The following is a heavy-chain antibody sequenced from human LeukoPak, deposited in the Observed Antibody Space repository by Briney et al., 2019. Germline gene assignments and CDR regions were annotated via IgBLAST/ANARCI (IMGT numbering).Heavy chain of an antibody. V-gene: IGHV3-48*01. CDR1: GFTFSSYS. J-gene: IGHJ6*02. Sequence: GGSLRLSCAASGFTFSSYSMNWVRQAPGKGLEWVSYISSSSSTIYYADSVKGRFTISRDNAKNSLYLQMNSLRAEDTAVYYCARDPGRGDVWGQGTTVTVSS. CDR3: ARDPGRGDV. CDR2: ISSSSSTI.